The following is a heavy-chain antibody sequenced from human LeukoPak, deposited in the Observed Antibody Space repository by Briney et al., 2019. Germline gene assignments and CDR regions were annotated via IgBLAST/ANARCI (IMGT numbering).Heavy chain of an antibody. V-gene: IGHV4-34*01. CDR3: ARGNGIAARQNWFDP. Sequence: SETLSLTCAVYGGSFSGYYWSWIRQPPGKGLEWIGEINHSGSTNYNPSLKSRVTISVDTSKNQFSLKLSSVIAADTAVYYCARGNGIAARQNWFDPWGQGTLVTVSS. D-gene: IGHD6-6*01. CDR2: INHSGST. J-gene: IGHJ5*02. CDR1: GGSFSGYY.